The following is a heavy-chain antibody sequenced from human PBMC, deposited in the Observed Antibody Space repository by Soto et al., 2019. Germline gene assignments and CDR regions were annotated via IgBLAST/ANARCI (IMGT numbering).Heavy chain of an antibody. D-gene: IGHD6-13*01. V-gene: IGHV3-15*01. Sequence: GGSLRLSCAASGFTFSNAWMSWVRQAPGKGLEWVGRIKSKTDGGTTDYAAPVKGRFTISRDDSKNTLYLQMNSLKTEDTAVYYCTTPIAAAGGGCFDYWGQGTLVTVSS. CDR2: IKSKTDGGTT. CDR3: TTPIAAAGGGCFDY. CDR1: GFTFSNAW. J-gene: IGHJ4*02.